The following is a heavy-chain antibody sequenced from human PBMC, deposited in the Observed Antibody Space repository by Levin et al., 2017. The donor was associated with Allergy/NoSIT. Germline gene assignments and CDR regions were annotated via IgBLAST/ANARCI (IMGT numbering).Heavy chain of an antibody. J-gene: IGHJ5*02. V-gene: IGHV3-21*01. Sequence: SCAASGFTFSSYTMNWVRQAPGKGLEWVSSINTISSYIFYADSVKGRFTLSRDNAKNSVYLQMSSLRAEDTALYYCVRDAALMPPNNNWFDLWGQGTQVTVSS. CDR3: VRDAALMPPNNNWFDL. CDR1: GFTFSSYT. D-gene: IGHD2-2*01. CDR2: INTISSYI.